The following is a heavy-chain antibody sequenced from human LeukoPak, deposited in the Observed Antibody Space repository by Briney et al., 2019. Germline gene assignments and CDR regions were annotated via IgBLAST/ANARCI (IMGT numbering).Heavy chain of an antibody. D-gene: IGHD2-2*01. J-gene: IGHJ6*02. CDR2: IIPILGIA. V-gene: IGHV1-69*04. CDR3: ARETPAVGYCSSTSCYNYYYGMDV. Sequence: SVKVSCKASGGTFSSYAICWVRQAPGQGLEWMGRIIPILGIANYAQKFQGRVTITADKSTSTAYMELSSLRSEDTAVYYCARETPAVGYCSSTSCYNYYYGMDVWGQGTTVTVSS. CDR1: GGTFSSYA.